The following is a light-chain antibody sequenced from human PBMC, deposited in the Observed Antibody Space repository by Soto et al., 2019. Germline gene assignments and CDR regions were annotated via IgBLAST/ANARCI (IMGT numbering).Light chain of an antibody. Sequence: QSVLTQPPSASGTPGQRVTISCSGSSSNIGSYTVNWYQQLPGTAPKLLIYNNDHRPSGVPDRFSGSKSGTSASLAISRLQSEDEADYYCAAWDDSLVGSVFGTGTKDTVL. CDR2: NND. CDR3: AAWDDSLVGSV. J-gene: IGLJ1*01. V-gene: IGLV1-44*01. CDR1: SSNIGSYT.